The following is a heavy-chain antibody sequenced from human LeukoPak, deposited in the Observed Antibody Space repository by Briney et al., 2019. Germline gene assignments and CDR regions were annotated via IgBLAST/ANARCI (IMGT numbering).Heavy chain of an antibody. CDR2: MKSKTDGGTT. Sequence: GGALRLSCAASGFTFSNAWMSWVRQAPAKGVEWVGRMKSKTDGGTTDYAAPVKGRFIISRDDSKNTLYLQMNSMKTEDTAVYYCTTAMVRGVIYRGQGTLVTVSS. D-gene: IGHD3-10*01. CDR3: TTAMVRGVIY. J-gene: IGHJ4*02. CDR1: GFTFSNAW. V-gene: IGHV3-15*01.